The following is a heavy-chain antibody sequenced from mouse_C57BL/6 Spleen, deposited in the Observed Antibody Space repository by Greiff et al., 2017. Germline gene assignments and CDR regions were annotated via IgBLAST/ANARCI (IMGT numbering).Heavy chain of an antibody. Sequence: VQRVESGAELVRPGASVTLSCKASGYTFTDYEMHWVKQTPVHGLEWIGAIDPETGGTAYNQKFKGKAILTADKSSSTAYMELRSLTSEDSAVYYCTRRDYGSSYYFDYWGQGTTLTVSS. CDR2: IDPETGGT. CDR3: TRRDYGSSYYFDY. D-gene: IGHD1-1*01. CDR1: GYTFTDYE. V-gene: IGHV1-15*01. J-gene: IGHJ2*01.